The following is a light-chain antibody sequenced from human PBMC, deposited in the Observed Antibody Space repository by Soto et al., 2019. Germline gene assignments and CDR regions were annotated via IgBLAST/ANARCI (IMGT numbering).Light chain of an antibody. Sequence: DIQMTQSPSSLSASVGDRVTITCRASQSISSYLNWYQQKPGKAPKLLIYKASSLESGVPSRSSGSGSGTELTLTISSLQPDDFATYYCQQYRTFGQGTKVDI. V-gene: IGKV1-5*03. CDR2: KAS. J-gene: IGKJ1*01. CDR1: QSISSY. CDR3: QQYRT.